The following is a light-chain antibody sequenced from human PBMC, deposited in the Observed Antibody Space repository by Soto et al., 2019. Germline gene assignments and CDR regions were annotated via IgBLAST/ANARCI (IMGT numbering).Light chain of an antibody. CDR2: GAS. V-gene: IGKV3-11*01. CDR3: QQLFMYPPT. CDR1: QSVSSY. J-gene: IGKJ3*01. Sequence: EIVLTQSPATLSLSPGHRATLSCRASQSVSSYLAWYHQKPGQAPRLLIYGASTLQGGVPSRFSGSGSGTDFTLTVSSLQPEDLATYYCQQLFMYPPTFGPGTKVDIK.